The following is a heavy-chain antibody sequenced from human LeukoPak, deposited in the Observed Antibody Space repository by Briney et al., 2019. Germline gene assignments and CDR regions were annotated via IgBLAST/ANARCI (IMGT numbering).Heavy chain of an antibody. J-gene: IGHJ6*03. CDR1: EFTFSNYG. Sequence: PGGSLRLSCAASEFTFSNYGMTWVRQAPGKGLEWVSSISTSGGSTYYADSVKGRFTISRDNSKNTLYLQMNSLRAEDTAVYYCARDGGQEIRSSWYWGYYYYYYMDVWGKGTTVTISS. D-gene: IGHD6-13*01. CDR3: ARDGGQEIRSSWYWGYYYYYYMDV. V-gene: IGHV3-23*01. CDR2: ISTSGGST.